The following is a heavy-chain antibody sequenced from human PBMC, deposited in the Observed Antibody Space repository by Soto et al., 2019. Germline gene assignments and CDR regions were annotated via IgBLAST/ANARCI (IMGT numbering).Heavy chain of an antibody. CDR1: GGSIRSYY. V-gene: IGHV4-59*01. Sequence: SETLSLTCTVSGGSIRSYYWSWIRQPPGKRLEWIGHIYYSGTTNYNPSLKSRITMSVDTSKNQFSLKLSSVTAADTAVYYCARAVETGGNWFDPWGQGTLVTVS. CDR2: IYYSGTT. J-gene: IGHJ5*02. D-gene: IGHD1-1*01. CDR3: ARAVETGGNWFDP.